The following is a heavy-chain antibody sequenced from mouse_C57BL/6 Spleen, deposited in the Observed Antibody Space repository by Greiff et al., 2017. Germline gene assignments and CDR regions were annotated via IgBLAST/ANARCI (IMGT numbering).Heavy chain of an antibody. Sequence: LKESGAELVRPGSSVKLSCKDSYFAFMASAMHWVKQRPGHGLEWIGSFTMYSDATEYSENFKGKVTLTANTSSSTAYMELSSLTSEDSAVDYCARGGDSSGYFYAMDYWGQGTSVTVSS. CDR2: FTMYSDAT. CDR3: ARGGDSSGYFYAMDY. D-gene: IGHD3-2*02. CDR1: YFAFMASA. J-gene: IGHJ4*01. V-gene: IGHV1-49*01.